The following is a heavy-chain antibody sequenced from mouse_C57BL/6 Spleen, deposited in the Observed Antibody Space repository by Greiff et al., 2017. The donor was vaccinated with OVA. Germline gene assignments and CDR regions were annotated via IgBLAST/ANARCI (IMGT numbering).Heavy chain of an antibody. CDR1: GYTFTSYW. Sequence: QVQLQQSGAELAKPGASVKLSCKASGYTFTSYWMHWVKQRPGQGLEWIGYINPSSGYTKYNQKFKDKAKLTADKSSSTAYMQLSSLTYEDSAVYYCARCGYYGSGDWYFDVWGTGTTVTVSS. V-gene: IGHV1-7*01. CDR3: ARCGYYGSGDWYFDV. J-gene: IGHJ1*03. D-gene: IGHD1-1*01. CDR2: INPSSGYT.